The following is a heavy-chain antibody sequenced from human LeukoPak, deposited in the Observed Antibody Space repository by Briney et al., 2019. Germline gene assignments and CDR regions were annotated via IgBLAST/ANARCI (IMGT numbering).Heavy chain of an antibody. J-gene: IGHJ4*02. D-gene: IGHD3-22*01. V-gene: IGHV3-11*01. CDR2: ISTSAGTI. Sequence: GESLRLSCAASGFTFSDYYMTWIRQAPGKGLEWISCISTSAGTIYYADSVKGRFTISRDNAKNSLYLQMNSLRAEDTAVYYCARDAIDSSGFDFYYWGQGNLVTVSS. CDR1: GFTFSDYY. CDR3: ARDAIDSSGFDFYY.